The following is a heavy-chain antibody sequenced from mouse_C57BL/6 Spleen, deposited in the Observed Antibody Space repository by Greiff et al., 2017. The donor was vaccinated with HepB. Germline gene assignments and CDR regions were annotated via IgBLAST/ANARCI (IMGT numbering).Heavy chain of an antibody. CDR1: GYAFSSSW. J-gene: IGHJ3*01. CDR3: ARKGFAY. Sequence: VQLQQSGPELVKPGASVKISCKASGYAFSSSWMNWVKQRPGKGLEWIGRIYPGDGDTNYNGKFKGKATLTADKSSSPAYMQLSSLTSEDSAVYFCARKGFAYWGQGTLVTVSA. CDR2: IYPGDGDT. V-gene: IGHV1-82*01.